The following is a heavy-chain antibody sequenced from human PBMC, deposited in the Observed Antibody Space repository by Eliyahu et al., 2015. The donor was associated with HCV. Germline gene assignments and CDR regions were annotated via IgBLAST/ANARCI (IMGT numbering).Heavy chain of an antibody. Sequence: QVQLQESGPGLVKPSQTLSLTCTVSGASISSGCCYWSWIRQPAGKGLEWIGRFYTSANTYYNPSLRSRVTISADTSKNQFSLTLSSVTAADTAVYYCAKEGDYRGLVDYWGQGTLVTVSA. V-gene: IGHV4-61*02. J-gene: IGHJ4*02. CDR1: GASISSGCCY. D-gene: IGHD3-10*01. CDR3: AKEGDYRGLVDY. CDR2: FYTSANT.